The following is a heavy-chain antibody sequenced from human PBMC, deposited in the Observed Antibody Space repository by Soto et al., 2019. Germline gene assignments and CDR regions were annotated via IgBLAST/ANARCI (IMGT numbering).Heavy chain of an antibody. CDR2: IWYDGSNK. CDR3: ARRKRESGDSDYYYYYMDV. Sequence: PGGSLRLSCAASGFTFSSYGMHWVRQAPGKGLEWVAVIWYDGSNKYYADSVKGRFTISRDNSKNTLYLKMNSLRAEDTAVYYCARRKRESGDSDYYYYYMDVWGKGTTVTVSS. D-gene: IGHD4-17*01. J-gene: IGHJ6*03. CDR1: GFTFSSYG. V-gene: IGHV3-33*01.